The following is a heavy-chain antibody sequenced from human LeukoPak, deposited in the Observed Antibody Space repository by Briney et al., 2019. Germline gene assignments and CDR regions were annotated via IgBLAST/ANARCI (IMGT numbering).Heavy chain of an antibody. CDR2: IWYDGSNK. CDR1: GFTFSSYG. Sequence: PGGSLRLSCAASGFTFSSYGVHWVRQAPGKGLEWVAVIWYDGSNKYYADSVKGRFTISRDNSKNTLYLQMNSLRAEDTAVYYCARVGYSYAIDYWGQGTLVTVSS. D-gene: IGHD5-18*01. V-gene: IGHV3-33*01. CDR3: ARVGYSYAIDY. J-gene: IGHJ4*02.